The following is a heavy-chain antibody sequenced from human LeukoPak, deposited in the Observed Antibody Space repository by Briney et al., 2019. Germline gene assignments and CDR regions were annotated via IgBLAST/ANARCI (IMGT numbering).Heavy chain of an antibody. CDR1: GYIFIDYE. CDR3: ARGRYMDV. J-gene: IGHJ6*03. CDR2: MNPKSGDT. V-gene: IGHV1-8*02. Sequence: GASVKVSCKTSGYIFIDYEIGWVRQAPGQGLEWMGWMNPKSGDTGYEQKFQGRITITRDSSISTVYMELSSLRPEDTALYYCARGRYMDVWGKGTTVTVSS.